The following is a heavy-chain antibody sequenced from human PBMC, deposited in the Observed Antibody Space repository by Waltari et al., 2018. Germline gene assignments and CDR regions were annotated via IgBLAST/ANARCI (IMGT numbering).Heavy chain of an antibody. CDR1: GFTFSSYW. J-gene: IGHJ4*02. D-gene: IGHD5-12*01. CDR3: ARDSGYSGYNSYSFDY. CDR2: IKQEGGVK. V-gene: IGHV3-7*01. Sequence: EVQLVESGGGLVQPGGSLRLSCAASGFTFSSYWMTWVRQAPGKGMEWVPNIKQEGGVKYYVDSVRGRFTISRDNAKNSLYLQMNILRAEDTAVYYCARDSGYSGYNSYSFDYWGQGTLVTVSS.